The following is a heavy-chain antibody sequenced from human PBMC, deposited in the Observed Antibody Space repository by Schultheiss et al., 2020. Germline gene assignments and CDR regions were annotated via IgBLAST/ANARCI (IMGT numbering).Heavy chain of an antibody. CDR2: IYYSGST. D-gene: IGHD6-6*01. CDR3: ARVITEYSSSGRLNNYYYYMDV. Sequence: SETLSLTCTVSGGSISSGGYYWSWIRQHPGKGLEWIGYIYYSGSTYYNPSLKSLVTISVDTSKNQFSLKLSSVTAADTAVYYCARVITEYSSSGRLNNYYYYMDVWGKGTTVTVSS. J-gene: IGHJ6*03. CDR1: GGSISSGGYY. V-gene: IGHV4-31*01.